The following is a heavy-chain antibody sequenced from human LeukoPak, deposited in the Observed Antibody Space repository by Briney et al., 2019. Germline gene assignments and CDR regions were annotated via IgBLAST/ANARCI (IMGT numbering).Heavy chain of an antibody. CDR2: IFHSGST. V-gene: IGHV4-30-2*01. CDR1: GDSISSGAYS. D-gene: IGHD3-22*01. Sequence: PSQTLSLTCVVSGDSISSGAYSWSWIRQPPGKGLEWIGYIFHSGSTNYNPSLKSRVTISLDTSKNQFSLKLSSVTAADTAVYYCATLIVGLPGNSWFDPWGQGTLVTVSS. J-gene: IGHJ5*02. CDR3: ATLIVGLPGNSWFDP.